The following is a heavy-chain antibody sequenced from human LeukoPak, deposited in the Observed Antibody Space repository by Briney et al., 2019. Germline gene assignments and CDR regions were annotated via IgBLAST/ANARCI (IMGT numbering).Heavy chain of an antibody. CDR2: ISSSSSTI. J-gene: IGHJ4*02. CDR3: ALLPEGPLY. V-gene: IGHV3-48*01. Sequence: TGGPLRLSCAASGFTFSSYSMNWVRQAPGKGLEWVSYISSSSSTIYYADSVKGRFTISRDNSKNTLYLQMNSLRAEDTAVYYCALLPEGPLYWGQGTLVTVSS. CDR1: GFTFSSYS.